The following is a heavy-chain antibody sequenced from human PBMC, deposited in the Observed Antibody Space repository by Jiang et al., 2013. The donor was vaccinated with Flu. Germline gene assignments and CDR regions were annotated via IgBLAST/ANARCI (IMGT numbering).Heavy chain of an antibody. CDR2: IYYSGST. Sequence: GLVKPSQTLSLTCTVSGGSISSGDYYWSWIRQPPGKGLEWIGYIYYSGSTYYNPSLKSRVTISVDTSKNQFSLKLSSVTAADTAVYYCAASGRWDVLPPTHYYYYGMDVWGQGTTVTVSS. V-gene: IGHV4-30-4*01. CDR1: GGSISSGDYY. D-gene: IGHD2-8*02. J-gene: IGHJ6*02. CDR3: AASGRWDVLPPTHYYYYGMDV.